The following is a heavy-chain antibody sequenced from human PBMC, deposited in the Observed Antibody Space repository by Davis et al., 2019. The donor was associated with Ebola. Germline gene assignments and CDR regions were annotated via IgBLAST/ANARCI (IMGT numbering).Heavy chain of an antibody. CDR1: GYTFTNYY. CDR2: INPNDGRT. Sequence: ASVKVSCKASGYTFTNYYMHWVRQAPGQGLEWMGMINPNDGRTIYAQKFQGRVTVTRDTSTSTVYMELSSLRSDDTAVYYCARDIGYSFGSGSYSKYDYWGQGTLVTVSS. D-gene: IGHD3-10*01. V-gene: IGHV1-46*01. CDR3: ARDIGYSFGSGSYSKYDY. J-gene: IGHJ4*02.